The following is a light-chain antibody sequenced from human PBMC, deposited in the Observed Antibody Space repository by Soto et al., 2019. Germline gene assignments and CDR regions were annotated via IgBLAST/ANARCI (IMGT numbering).Light chain of an antibody. J-gene: IGKJ4*01. Sequence: IVMTQSPPTLPVSPGERATLSSTASRSISTNVAWYQHKSGQAPRLLIYSASTRATGIPTRFSGSGSGTEFTLTISSLQSEDFAIYYCQQYNNWPPITFGGGTKVE. V-gene: IGKV3-15*01. CDR2: SAS. CDR1: RSISTN. CDR3: QQYNNWPPIT.